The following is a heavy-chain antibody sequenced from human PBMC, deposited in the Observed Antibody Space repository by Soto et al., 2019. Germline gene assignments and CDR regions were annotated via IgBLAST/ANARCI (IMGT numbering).Heavy chain of an antibody. CDR3: ARESATLNGAFDY. D-gene: IGHD1-1*01. Sequence: QVQLVESGGSVVQPGRSLRLSCAASGFTFSSYGKHWVRQAPGKGLEWVAVIWYDGSNKYYADSVKGRFTISRDNSKNTLYLQMNSLRAEDTAVYYCARESATLNGAFDYWGQGTLVTVSS. CDR1: GFTFSSYG. J-gene: IGHJ4*02. V-gene: IGHV3-33*01. CDR2: IWYDGSNK.